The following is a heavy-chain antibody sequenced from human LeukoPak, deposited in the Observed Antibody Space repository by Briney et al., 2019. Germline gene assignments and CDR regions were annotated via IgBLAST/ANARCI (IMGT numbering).Heavy chain of an antibody. CDR2: IRTDSGNT. CDR3: ARVSGLPVGIYFFDH. J-gene: IGHJ4*02. D-gene: IGHD3-22*01. CDR1: GYSFISYG. V-gene: IGHV1-18*01. Sequence: ASVKVSCKASGYSFISYGIAWVRQAPGQGLEWMGWIRTDSGNTNYARRFQDRVSMTTDTSMSTAYMELRSLRSDDTAVYYCARVSGLPVGIYFFDHWGQGTLATVSS.